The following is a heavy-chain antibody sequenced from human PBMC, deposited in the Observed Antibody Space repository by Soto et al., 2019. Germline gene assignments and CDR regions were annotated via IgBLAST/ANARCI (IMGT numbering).Heavy chain of an antibody. J-gene: IGHJ4*02. D-gene: IGHD2-2*01. CDR2: IYYSGST. V-gene: IGHV4-39*01. CDR1: GGSISSSSYY. CDR3: SYRGAFVVASATGSCYYLDY. Sequence: SETLSLTCTVSGGSISSSSYYWGWIRQPPGKGLEWIGSIYYSGSTYYNPSLKSRVTISVDTSKNQFSLKLSSVTAADTAVYFFSYRGAFVVASATGSCYYLDYWGQGTLVTVSS.